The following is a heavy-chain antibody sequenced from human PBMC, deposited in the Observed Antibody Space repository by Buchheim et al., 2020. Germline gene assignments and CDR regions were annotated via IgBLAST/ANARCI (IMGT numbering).Heavy chain of an antibody. Sequence: QLQLQESGPGLVKPSETLSLTCTVSGGSINSSSYYWGWIRQPPGKGLEWIGNIYYSGSTYYNPSLKSRATKSVDTSKNQFFLKLCSVTAADTAVYYCARLLVGASNYFDYWGQGTL. D-gene: IGHD1-26*01. CDR2: IYYSGST. CDR3: ARLLVGASNYFDY. J-gene: IGHJ4*02. CDR1: GGSINSSSYY. V-gene: IGHV4-39*01.